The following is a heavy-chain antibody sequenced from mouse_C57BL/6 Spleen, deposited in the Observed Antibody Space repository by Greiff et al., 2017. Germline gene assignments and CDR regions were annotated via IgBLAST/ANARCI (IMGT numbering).Heavy chain of an antibody. CDR3: ARGGGRVFDY. D-gene: IGHD3-3*01. CDR1: GFTFSSYA. CDR2: ISDGGSYT. V-gene: IGHV5-4*03. J-gene: IGHJ2*01. Sequence: EVKLMASGGGLVKPGGSLKLSCAASGFTFSSYAMSWVRQTPEKRLEWVATISDGGSYTYYPANVQGRFTISRDTAKNNLYLQMSHLKSEDTAMYYCARGGGRVFDYWGQGTTLTVSS.